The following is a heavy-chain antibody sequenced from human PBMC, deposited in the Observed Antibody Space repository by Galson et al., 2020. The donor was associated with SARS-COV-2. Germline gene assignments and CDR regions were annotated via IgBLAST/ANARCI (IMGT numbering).Heavy chain of an antibody. D-gene: IGHD6-19*01. CDR2: TRNKANSYTT. J-gene: IGHJ6*02. CDR1: GFTFSDHY. Sequence: GGSLRLSCAASGFTFSDHYMDWVRQAPGKGLEWVGRTRNKANSYTTEYAASVKGRFTISRDDSKNSLYLQMNSLKTEDTAVYYCALAVAGNYYYYGVGVGGQGTTVTVSS. V-gene: IGHV3-72*01. CDR3: ALAVAGNYYYYGVGV.